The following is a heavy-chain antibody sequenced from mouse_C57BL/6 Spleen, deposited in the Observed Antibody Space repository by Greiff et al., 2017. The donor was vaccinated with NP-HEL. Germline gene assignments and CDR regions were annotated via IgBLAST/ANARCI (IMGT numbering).Heavy chain of an antibody. V-gene: IGHV1-18*01. Sequence: VQLQQSGPELVKPGASVKIPCKASGYTFTDYNMDWVKQSHGKSLEWIGDINPNNGGTIYNQKFKGKATLTVDKSSSTAYMELRSLTSEDTAVYYCARSKGLRQFPHYYAMDYWGQGTSVTVSS. CDR2: INPNNGGT. CDR3: ARSKGLRQFPHYYAMDY. CDR1: GYTFTDYN. J-gene: IGHJ4*01. D-gene: IGHD2-4*01.